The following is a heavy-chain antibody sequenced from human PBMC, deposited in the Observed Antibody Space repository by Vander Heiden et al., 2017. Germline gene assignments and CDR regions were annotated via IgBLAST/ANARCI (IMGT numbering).Heavy chain of an antibody. J-gene: IGHJ6*02. Sequence: QITLKESGPTLVKPTETLTLTCTLSGFSISTTGVGVGLIRQPLGKALEWLAVIYWDDDKRYSASLRSRLTITKDIYRNQVVLTVANMDPVDTGTYFCAGTKNAASAYYGMEVWGQGTTVTVSS. CDR1: GFSISTTGVG. V-gene: IGHV2-5*02. CDR2: IYWDDDK. D-gene: IGHD2-21*01. CDR3: AGTKNAASAYYGMEV.